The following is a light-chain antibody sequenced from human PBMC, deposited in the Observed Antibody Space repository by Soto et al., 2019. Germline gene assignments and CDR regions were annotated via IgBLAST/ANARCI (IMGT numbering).Light chain of an antibody. Sequence: EIVLTQSPGTLSLSPGERATLSCRASQSVRSTYLAWYQHKPGQAPRLLIYAASTRATGIPVRFSGSGSGTEFTLTISSLQSEDFAVYYCQQYNNSSPWTFGQGTKVDIK. CDR3: QQYNNSSPWT. CDR2: AAS. CDR1: QSVRSTY. V-gene: IGKV3-15*01. J-gene: IGKJ1*01.